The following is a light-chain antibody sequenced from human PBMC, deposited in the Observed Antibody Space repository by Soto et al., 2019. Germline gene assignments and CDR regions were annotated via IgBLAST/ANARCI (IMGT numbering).Light chain of an antibody. Sequence: EIVLTQSPRTLSLSPGERATLSCRASQSVSSNYLAWYQQRPGQAPRLLIFGASYRAAGIPDRFSGSGSGTDFILTISRLEPEDFAVYYCQHYGSSPPEFTFGPGTKVDSK. CDR1: QSVSSNY. CDR3: QHYGSSPPEFT. CDR2: GAS. J-gene: IGKJ3*01. V-gene: IGKV3-20*01.